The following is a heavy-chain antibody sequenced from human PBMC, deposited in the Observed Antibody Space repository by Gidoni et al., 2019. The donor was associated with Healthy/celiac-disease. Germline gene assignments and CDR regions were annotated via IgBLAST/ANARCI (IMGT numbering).Heavy chain of an antibody. CDR2: IYYSGST. CDR3: ARAIAARGPFDY. Sequence: QVQLQESGPGLVKPSETLSLTCTVSGGSISSYYWSWIRQPPGKGLEWIGYIYYSGSTNYNPSLKSRVTISVDTSKNQFSLKLSSVTAADTAVYYCARAIAARGPFDYWGQGTLVTVSS. D-gene: IGHD6-6*01. J-gene: IGHJ4*02. V-gene: IGHV4-59*01. CDR1: GGSISSYY.